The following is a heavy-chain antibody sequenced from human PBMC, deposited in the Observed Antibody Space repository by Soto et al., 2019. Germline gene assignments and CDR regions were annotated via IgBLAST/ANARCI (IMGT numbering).Heavy chain of an antibody. D-gene: IGHD4-17*01. CDR3: ARDWVGDLAY. CDR1: VYTFTSYG. CDR2: ISGYNGDT. Sequence: QVQLVQSGGEVKQPGASVKVSCKTSVYTFTSYGISWVRQAPGQGLEWMVWISGYNGDTKYVQKFQGRVTLTTDTSTNTAYMEVRSLRSDDTAVYYCARDWVGDLAYWGQGTLVTVSS. V-gene: IGHV1-18*01. J-gene: IGHJ4*02.